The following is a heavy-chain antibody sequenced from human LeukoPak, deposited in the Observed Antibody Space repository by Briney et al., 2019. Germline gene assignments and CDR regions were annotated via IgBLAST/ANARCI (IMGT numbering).Heavy chain of an antibody. CDR1: GGSFSGYY. CDR3: ARRFYGSGSYYSYYYYYMDV. V-gene: IGHV4-34*01. CDR2: IKHSGST. Sequence: SETLSLTCAVYGGSFSGYYWSWIRQPPGKGLEWIGEIKHSGSTNYNPCLKSRVTISVDTSKTQCSLKLGSVTAADTAVYYCARRFYGSGSYYSYYYYYMDVWGKGTTVTISS. D-gene: IGHD3-10*01. J-gene: IGHJ6*03.